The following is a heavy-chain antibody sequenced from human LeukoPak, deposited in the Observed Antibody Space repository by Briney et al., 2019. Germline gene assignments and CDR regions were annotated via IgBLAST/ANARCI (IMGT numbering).Heavy chain of an antibody. CDR2: IYNSGST. CDR1: GASIRSYY. V-gene: IGHV4-59*01. Sequence: SETLSLTCTVSGASIRSYYWSWIRQPPGKGLEWIGYIYNSGSTNYSPSLKSRVTISVDTSKNQFSLKLSSVTAADTAVYYCAKLETMYSSGWYGAFDIWGQGTMVTVSS. J-gene: IGHJ3*02. D-gene: IGHD6-19*01. CDR3: AKLETMYSSGWYGAFDI.